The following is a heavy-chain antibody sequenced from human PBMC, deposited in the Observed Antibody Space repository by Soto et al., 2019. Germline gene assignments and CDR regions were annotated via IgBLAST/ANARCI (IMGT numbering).Heavy chain of an antibody. D-gene: IGHD3-10*01. V-gene: IGHV2-5*02. CDR3: ASGGISGSGSYWRW. Sequence: QITLKESGPTLVKPTQTLTLTCTFSGFSLTTNGMSVGWIRQPPRKALEWLALIYWDDDKRYSPSLESRVTITQDTSKNQVVLTMTDMDPVDTATYYCASGGISGSGSYWRWWGQGTQVTVSS. CDR1: GFSLTTNGMS. CDR2: IYWDDDK. J-gene: IGHJ4*02.